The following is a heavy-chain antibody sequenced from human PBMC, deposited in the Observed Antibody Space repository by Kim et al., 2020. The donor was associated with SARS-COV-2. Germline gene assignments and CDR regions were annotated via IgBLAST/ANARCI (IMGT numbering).Heavy chain of an antibody. J-gene: IGHJ4*02. CDR3: ARDLAGDVGSFFDY. D-gene: IGHD3-10*01. Sequence: ASVKVSCKTSGFPFTDYFIHWMRQAPGQGLDWMGQINLKTGDTKYLEKFQGRLTMTRDTSINTAYMDVSRLTSGDTAAYYCARDLAGDVGSFFDYWGQGSLVTVSS. CDR2: INLKTGDT. CDR1: GFPFTDYF. V-gene: IGHV1-2*06.